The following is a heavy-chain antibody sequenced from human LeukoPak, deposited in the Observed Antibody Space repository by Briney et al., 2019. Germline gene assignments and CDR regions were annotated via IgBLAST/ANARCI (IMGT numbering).Heavy chain of an antibody. CDR2: ISNVSGII. CDR3: ARGDFR. CDR1: GFTFSTYE. Sequence: GGSLRLSCAASGFTFSTYEMNWVRQAPGKGLEWVSYISNVSGIIYYADSVKGRFTISRDNAKNSLNLQMNSLRAEDTAVYYCARGDFRWGQGTLVSVSS. D-gene: IGHD3/OR15-3a*01. V-gene: IGHV3-48*03. J-gene: IGHJ4*02.